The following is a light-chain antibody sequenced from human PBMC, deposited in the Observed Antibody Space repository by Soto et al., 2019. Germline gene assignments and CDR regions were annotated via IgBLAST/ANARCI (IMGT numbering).Light chain of an antibody. CDR2: DAS. Sequence: EIVLTHSPATLSLSPGEIATLSCRASQSVSTYLAWYQQRPGQAPRLLIYDASTRATDIPARFSGSGSGTDFTLTISSLEPEDFATYYCQQRTKWITFGQGTRLEIK. CDR1: QSVSTY. CDR3: QQRTKWIT. J-gene: IGKJ5*01. V-gene: IGKV3-11*01.